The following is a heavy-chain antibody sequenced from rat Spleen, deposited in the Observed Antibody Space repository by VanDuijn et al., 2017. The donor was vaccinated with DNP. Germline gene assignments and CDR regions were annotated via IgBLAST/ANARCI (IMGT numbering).Heavy chain of an antibody. V-gene: IGHV6-6*01. CDR3: ARAYGSPWYFDY. Sequence: EVQVLESGGGLVQPGNSLKLSCATSGFTFSTAWMYWYRQFPEKRLEWVARIKAKSNNYATDYTESVKGRFTISRDDSKSSIYLQMISLKSEDSATYYCARAYGSPWYFDYWGQGVMVTVSS. J-gene: IGHJ2*01. CDR1: GFTFSTAW. D-gene: IGHD1-3*01. CDR2: IKAKSNNYAT.